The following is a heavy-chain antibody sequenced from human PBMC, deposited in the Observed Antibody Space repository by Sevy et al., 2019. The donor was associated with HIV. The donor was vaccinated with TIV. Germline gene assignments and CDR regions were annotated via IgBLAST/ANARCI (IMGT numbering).Heavy chain of an antibody. CDR3: AKEGTTMVRGVIIKPDNWFDP. J-gene: IGHJ5*02. CDR2: ISGSGGST. Sequence: GGSLRLSCAASGFTFSSYAMSWVRQAPGKGLEWVSAISGSGGSTKHADSVKGRFTIDRDNSKNTLYLQMNSLRAEDTAVYYCAKEGTTMVRGVIIKPDNWFDPWGQGTLVTVSS. D-gene: IGHD3-10*01. V-gene: IGHV3-23*01. CDR1: GFTFSSYA.